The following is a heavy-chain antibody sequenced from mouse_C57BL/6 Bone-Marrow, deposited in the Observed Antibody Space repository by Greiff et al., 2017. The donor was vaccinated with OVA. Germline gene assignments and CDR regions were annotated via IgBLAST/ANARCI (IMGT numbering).Heavy chain of an antibody. CDR3: DCADCYGSSEAWFAY. CDR1: GYSFTDYY. Sequence: VQLLQSGPELVKPGASVKISCKASGYSFTDYYMNWVKQSNGKSLEWIGVINPNYGTTSYNQKFKGKATLTVDQSSSTAYMQLNSLTSENSAVYDCDCADCYGSSEAWFAYWGQGTLVTVSA. V-gene: IGHV1-39*01. J-gene: IGHJ3*01. D-gene: IGHD1-1*01. CDR2: INPNYGTT.